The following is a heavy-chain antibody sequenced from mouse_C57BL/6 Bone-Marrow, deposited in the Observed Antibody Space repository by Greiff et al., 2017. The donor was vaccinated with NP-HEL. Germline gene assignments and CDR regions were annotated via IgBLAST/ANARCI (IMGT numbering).Heavy chain of an antibody. J-gene: IGHJ1*03. CDR3: ARRSTTADWYFDV. Sequence: VQLQQSGPVLVKPGASVKMSCKASGYTFTDYYMNWVKQSHGKSLEWIGVINPYNGGTSYNQKFKGKATLTVDKSSSTAYMELNSLTSEDSAVYYCARRSTTADWYFDVWGTGTTVTVSS. D-gene: IGHD1-2*01. CDR1: GYTFTDYY. V-gene: IGHV1-19*01. CDR2: INPYNGGT.